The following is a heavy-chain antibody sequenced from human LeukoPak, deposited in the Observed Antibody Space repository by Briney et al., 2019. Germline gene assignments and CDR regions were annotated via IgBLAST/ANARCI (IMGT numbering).Heavy chain of an antibody. D-gene: IGHD3-22*01. Sequence: SETLSLTCTVSGDSISSYYWSWIRQPPGKGLEWIGYIYYSGSTNYNPSLKSRVTISVDTSKNQFSLKLSSVTAADTAVYYCAREGIYYYDSSGYPGAFDIWGQGTMVTVSS. J-gene: IGHJ3*02. CDR1: GDSISSYY. CDR3: AREGIYYYDSSGYPGAFDI. CDR2: IYYSGST. V-gene: IGHV4-59*01.